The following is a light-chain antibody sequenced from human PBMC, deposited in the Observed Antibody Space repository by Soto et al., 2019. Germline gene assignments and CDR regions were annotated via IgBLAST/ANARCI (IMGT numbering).Light chain of an antibody. CDR2: AAS. J-gene: IGKJ1*01. V-gene: IGKV1-8*01. Sequence: AIRMTQSPSSFSASTGDRVTITCRASQGISSYLAWYQQKPGKAPKLLIYAASTLQSGGPSRFSGSGSGTEFTLTISCLQSEDFATYYCQQYYSYPQTFGQGTKVEI. CDR1: QGISSY. CDR3: QQYYSYPQT.